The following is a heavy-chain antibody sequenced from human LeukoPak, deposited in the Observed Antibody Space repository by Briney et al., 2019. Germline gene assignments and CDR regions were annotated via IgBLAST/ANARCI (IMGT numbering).Heavy chain of an antibody. CDR3: ARGKSSS. D-gene: IGHD6-13*01. CDR2: ISSSSSYI. V-gene: IGHV3-21*01. Sequence: GGSLRLSCEVSGITFRKYWMTWVRQAPGKGLEWVSSISSSSSYIYYADSVKGRFTISRDNAKNSLYLQMNSLRAEDTAVYYCARGKSSSWGQGTLVTVSP. CDR1: GITFRKYW. J-gene: IGHJ4*02.